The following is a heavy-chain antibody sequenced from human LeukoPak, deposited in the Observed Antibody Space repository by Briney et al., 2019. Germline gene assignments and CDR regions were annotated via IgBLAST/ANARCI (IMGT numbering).Heavy chain of an antibody. CDR3: IRGVSDSSGHHFFGN. J-gene: IGHJ4*02. CDR2: IRNKAKSHYT. V-gene: IGHV3-72*01. CDR1: GFTFSDHY. D-gene: IGHD3-22*01. Sequence: GGSLRLSCAASGFTFSDHYMDWVRQAPGKGLEWVGRIRNKAKSHYTLYAASVQGRFTISRDDSKSSLYLQMTSLKSEDTAVYYCIRGVSDSSGHHFFGNWGQGTLVTVSS.